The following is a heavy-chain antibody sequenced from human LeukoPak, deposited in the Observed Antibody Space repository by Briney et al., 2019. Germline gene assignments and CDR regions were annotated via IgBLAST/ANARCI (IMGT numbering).Heavy chain of an antibody. Sequence: ASVKVSCKTSGYTFTDYYIHWVRQAPGQGLEWMGWINPNSGESNSAQKFQGRVTMTGDTSISTAYMELRRVTSDVTAVYYCARDRDYSNTERGFDYWGQGTLVTVSS. CDR1: GYTFTDYY. D-gene: IGHD4-11*01. V-gene: IGHV1-2*02. CDR3: ARDRDYSNTERGFDY. CDR2: INPNSGES. J-gene: IGHJ4*02.